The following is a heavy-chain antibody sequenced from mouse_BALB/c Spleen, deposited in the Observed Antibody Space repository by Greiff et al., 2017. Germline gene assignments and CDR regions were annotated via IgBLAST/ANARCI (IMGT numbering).Heavy chain of an antibody. CDR1: GYAFTNYL. CDR3: ARDNYGKNYLDY. D-gene: IGHD1-1*01. Sequence: QVQLQQSGAELVRPGTSVKVSCKASGYAFTNYLIEWVKQRPGQGLEWIGVINPGSGGTNYNEKFKGKATLTADKSSSTAYMQLSSLTSDDSAVYFCARDNYGKNYLDYWGQGTTLTVSS. J-gene: IGHJ2*01. CDR2: INPGSGGT. V-gene: IGHV1-54*01.